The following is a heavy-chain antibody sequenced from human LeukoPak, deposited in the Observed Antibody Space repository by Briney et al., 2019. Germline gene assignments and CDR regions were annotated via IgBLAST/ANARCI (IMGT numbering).Heavy chain of an antibody. Sequence: GGSLRLSCAASGFNFANHAMSWVRQAPGKGLEWVSSISNSGGSTYYADSVKGRFTISRDNSKNTLFLQMNSLRAEDTAVYYCARDLYSSSWGAFDIWGQGTMVTVSS. J-gene: IGHJ3*02. V-gene: IGHV3-23*01. CDR2: ISNSGGST. CDR1: GFNFANHA. D-gene: IGHD6-13*01. CDR3: ARDLYSSSWGAFDI.